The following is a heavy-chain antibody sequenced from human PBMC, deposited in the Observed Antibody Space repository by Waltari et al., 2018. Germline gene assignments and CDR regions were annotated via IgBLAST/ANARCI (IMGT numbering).Heavy chain of an antibody. CDR3: ARHHYAYKMNWFDP. Sequence: QVQLQESGPGLVKPSETLSLTCAVSGYSISSGYYWGWIRQPPGKGLEWIGSIYHSGSTYYNPSLKSRVTISVDTSKNQFSLKLSSVTAADTAVYYCARHHYAYKMNWFDPWGQGTLVTVSS. CDR2: IYHSGST. J-gene: IGHJ5*02. CDR1: GYSISSGYY. V-gene: IGHV4-38-2*01. D-gene: IGHD3-16*01.